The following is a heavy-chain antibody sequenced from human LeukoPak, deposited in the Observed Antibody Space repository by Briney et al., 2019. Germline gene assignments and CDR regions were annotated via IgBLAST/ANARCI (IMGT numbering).Heavy chain of an antibody. V-gene: IGHV4-34*01. Sequence: SETLSLTCAVYGGSFSGYYWSWIRQPPGKGLEWIGEINHSGSTNYNPSLKSRVTISVDTSKNQFSLKLSSVTAADTAVYYCARERSGWYKYFDLWGRGTLVTVSS. J-gene: IGHJ2*01. CDR3: ARERSGWYKYFDL. CDR1: GGSFSGYY. D-gene: IGHD6-19*01. CDR2: INHSGST.